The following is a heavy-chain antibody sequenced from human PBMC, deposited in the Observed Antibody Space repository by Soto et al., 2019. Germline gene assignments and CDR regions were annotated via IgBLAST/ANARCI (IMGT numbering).Heavy chain of an antibody. CDR1: GGSISSGGYY. Sequence: QVQLQESGPGLVKPSQTLSLTCTVSGGSISSGGYYWSWIRQHPGKGLEWIGYIYYSGSTYYNPSLKFRVTITVDTYKNQFSPKLSSVTAADTAVYYCARVGGINWFDPWGQGTLVTVSS. D-gene: IGHD3-16*01. CDR3: ARVGGINWFDP. CDR2: IYYSGST. J-gene: IGHJ5*02. V-gene: IGHV4-31*03.